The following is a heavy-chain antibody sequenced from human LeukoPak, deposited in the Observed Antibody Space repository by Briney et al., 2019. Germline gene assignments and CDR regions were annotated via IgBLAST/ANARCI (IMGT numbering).Heavy chain of an antibody. V-gene: IGHV1-2*02. CDR3: ARVHSYYDSSGYPDY. CDR1: GYTFTGYY. D-gene: IGHD3-22*01. J-gene: IGHJ4*02. Sequence: ASVKVSCKASGYTFTGYYMHWVRQAPGQGLEWMGWINPNSGGTNYAQKFQGRVTMTRDTSISTAYMELSRLRSDDTAVYYCARVHSYYDSSGYPDYWGQGTLVTVSS. CDR2: INPNSGGT.